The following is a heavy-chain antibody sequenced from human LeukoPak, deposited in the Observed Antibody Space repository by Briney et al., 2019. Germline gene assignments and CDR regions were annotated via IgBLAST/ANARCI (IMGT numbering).Heavy chain of an antibody. CDR1: GFIFKSYT. CDR2: ISPWRSYT. D-gene: IGHD2/OR15-2a*01. J-gene: IGHJ6*02. CDR3: VRDVSPRIAMAV. V-gene: IGHV3-21*01. Sequence: GGSLRLSCLASGFIFKSYTMKWVREAPGKGLEWGSTISPWRSYTLYAESVKGRFTISRDNPKNSLYLQMDSLRAEDTAVYYCVRDVSPRIAMAVWGQGPTVPVSS.